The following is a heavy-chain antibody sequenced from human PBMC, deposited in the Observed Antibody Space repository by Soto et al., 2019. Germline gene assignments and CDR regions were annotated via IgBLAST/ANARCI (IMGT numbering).Heavy chain of an antibody. Sequence: LSLTCTVSGGSINSNNYYWAWIRQPPGKGLAWIASIYYGGSTYYNPSLKSRVSISVDTSKNHFSLKLTSATAADTAVYYCAKVVVAATRHTDFDSWGQGTLVTVSS. J-gene: IGHJ4*02. V-gene: IGHV4-39*02. CDR2: IYYGGST. CDR1: GGSINSNNYY. CDR3: AKVVVAATRHTDFDS. D-gene: IGHD2-15*01.